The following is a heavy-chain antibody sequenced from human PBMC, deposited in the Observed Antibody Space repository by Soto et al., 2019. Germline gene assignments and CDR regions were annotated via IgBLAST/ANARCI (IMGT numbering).Heavy chain of an antibody. V-gene: IGHV1-3*01. Sequence: EASVKVSCKASGYTFTSYAMHWVRQAPGQRLEWMGWINAGNGNTKYSQKFQGRVTMTRDTSTSTVYMELSSLRSEDTAVYYCARLPHSSGWYYFDYWGQGTLVTVSS. J-gene: IGHJ4*02. CDR3: ARLPHSSGWYYFDY. CDR2: INAGNGNT. CDR1: GYTFTSYA. D-gene: IGHD6-19*01.